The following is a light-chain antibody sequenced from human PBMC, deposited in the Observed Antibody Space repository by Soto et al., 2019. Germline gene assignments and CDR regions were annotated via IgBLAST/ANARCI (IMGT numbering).Light chain of an antibody. CDR2: GNS. Sequence: QAVVTQPPSVSGAPGQRVTISCTGSSSNIGAGFDVHWYHQIAGTAPKLLIYGNSNRPSGVPDRFSGSKSGTSASLAITGLQAEDEADYYCQSYDSSLSVVFGGGTKVTVL. CDR3: QSYDSSLSVV. J-gene: IGLJ2*01. CDR1: SSNIGAGFD. V-gene: IGLV1-40*01.